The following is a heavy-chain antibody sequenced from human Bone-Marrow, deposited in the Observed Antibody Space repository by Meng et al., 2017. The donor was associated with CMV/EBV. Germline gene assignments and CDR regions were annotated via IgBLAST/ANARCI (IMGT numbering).Heavy chain of an antibody. D-gene: IGHD4-17*01. CDR1: GGSVSSGSYY. CDR2: IYHSGST. J-gene: IGHJ4*02. Sequence: SETLSLTCTVSGGSVSSGSYYWSWIRQPPGKGLEWIGYIYHSGSTNYNPSLKSRVTISVDTSKNQFSLKLSSVTAADTAVYYCARETTVTWGFDYWGQGTLVTVSS. CDR3: ARETTVTWGFDY. V-gene: IGHV4-61*01.